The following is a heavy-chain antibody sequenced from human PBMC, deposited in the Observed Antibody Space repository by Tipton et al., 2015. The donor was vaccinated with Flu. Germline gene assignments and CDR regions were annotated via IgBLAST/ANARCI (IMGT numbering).Heavy chain of an antibody. V-gene: IGHV4-39*01. J-gene: IGHJ4*02. CDR2: IYYSGST. CDR3: ARIGGLSGSYYDPKRLFDY. D-gene: IGHD1-26*01. Sequence: TLSLTCTVSGGSISSSSYYWGWIRQPPGKGLEWIGSIYYSGSTYYNPSLKSRVTISVDTSKNQFSLKLSSVTAADTAVYYCARIGGLSGSYYDPKRLFDYWGQGTLVTVSS. CDR1: GGSISSSSYY.